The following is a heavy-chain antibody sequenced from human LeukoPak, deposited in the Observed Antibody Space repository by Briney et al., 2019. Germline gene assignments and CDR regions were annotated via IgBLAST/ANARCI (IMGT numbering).Heavy chain of an antibody. CDR2: IYHSGST. D-gene: IGHD3-22*01. CDR1: GYSISSGHY. Sequence: SETLSLTCTVSGYSISSGHYWGWIRQPPGRGLEWIGSIYHSGSTYYNPSLKSRVTISVDTSKNQFSLKLSSVTAADTAVYYCARVGDYYDSSGYPSPNPAFDYWGQGTLVTVSS. V-gene: IGHV4-38-2*02. CDR3: ARVGDYYDSSGYPSPNPAFDY. J-gene: IGHJ4*02.